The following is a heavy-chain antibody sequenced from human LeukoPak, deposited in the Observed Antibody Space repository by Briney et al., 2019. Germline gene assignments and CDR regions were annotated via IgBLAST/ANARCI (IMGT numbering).Heavy chain of an antibody. CDR3: ARDLALLWFGELLYWFDP. CDR1: GGSISSYY. D-gene: IGHD3-10*01. CDR2: IYTSGST. J-gene: IGHJ5*02. V-gene: IGHV4-4*07. Sequence: SETLSLTCTVSGGSISSYYWSWIRQPAGKGVEWIGRIYTSGSTNYNPSLKSRVTMSVDTSKNQFSLKLSSVTAADTAVYYCARDLALLWFGELLYWFDPWGQGTLVTVSS.